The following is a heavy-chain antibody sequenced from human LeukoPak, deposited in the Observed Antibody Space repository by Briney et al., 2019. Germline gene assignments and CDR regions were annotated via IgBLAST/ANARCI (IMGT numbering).Heavy chain of an antibody. CDR1: GGSISSYY. J-gene: IGHJ4*02. V-gene: IGHV4-59*01. CDR3: AKDYRGAAAQFDY. Sequence: SETLSLTCTVSGGSISSYYWSWIRQPPGKGLEWIGYIYYSGSTNYNPSLKSRVTISVDTSKNQFSLKLSSVTAADTAIYYCAKDYRGAAAQFDYWGQGTLVTVSS. CDR2: IYYSGST. D-gene: IGHD6-13*01.